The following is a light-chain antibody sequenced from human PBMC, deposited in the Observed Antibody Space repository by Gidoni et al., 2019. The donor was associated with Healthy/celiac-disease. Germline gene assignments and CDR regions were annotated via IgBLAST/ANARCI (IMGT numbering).Light chain of an antibody. CDR1: QSVLYSSNNKNY. CDR2: WAS. J-gene: IGKJ4*01. Sequence: DIVMTQSPDSPAVSLGERATINCKSSQSVLYSSNNKNYLAWYQQKPGQPPKLLIYWASTRESGVPYRFSGSGSGTDFTLTISSLQAEDVAVYYCQQYYSTPLTFGGGTKVEIK. CDR3: QQYYSTPLT. V-gene: IGKV4-1*01.